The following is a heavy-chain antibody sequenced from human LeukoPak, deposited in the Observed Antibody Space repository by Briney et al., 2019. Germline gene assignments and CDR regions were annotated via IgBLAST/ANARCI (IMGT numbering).Heavy chain of an antibody. CDR2: IYYKGNT. D-gene: IGHD1-1*01. Sequence: SGTLSLTCTVSGGSISSHYWSWIRQPPGKGLEWIGYIYYKGNTNYNPSLKSRVTISVDTSKNQFSLKLSSVTAADTAVYYCARDLNWVFDYWGRGTLVTVSS. CDR1: GGSISSHY. V-gene: IGHV4-59*11. CDR3: ARDLNWVFDY. J-gene: IGHJ4*02.